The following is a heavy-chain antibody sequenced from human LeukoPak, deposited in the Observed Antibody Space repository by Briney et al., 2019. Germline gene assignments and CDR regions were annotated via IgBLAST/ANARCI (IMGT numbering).Heavy chain of an antibody. J-gene: IGHJ4*02. CDR1: GFTFSSYS. D-gene: IGHD7-27*01. CDR2: ISSSSSYI. CDR3: ASPLTGDGDY. V-gene: IGHV3-21*01. Sequence: GESLKISCAASGFTFSSYSMNWVRQAPGKGLEWVSSISSSSSYIYYADSVKGRFTISRDNAKSTLYLQMNSLRAEDTAVYYCASPLTGDGDYWGQGILVTVSS.